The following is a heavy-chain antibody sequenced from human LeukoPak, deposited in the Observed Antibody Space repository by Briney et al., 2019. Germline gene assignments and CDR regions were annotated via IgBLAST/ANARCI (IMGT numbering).Heavy chain of an antibody. CDR1: GFNFSSYG. CDR3: AKGEGETTGDY. J-gene: IGHJ4*02. Sequence: GGSLRLSCAASGFNFSSYGMHWVRQAPGKGLEWVAVISYDGSNKYYADSVKGRFTISRDNSKNTLYLQMNSLRAEDTAVYYCAKGEGETTGDYWGQGTLVTVSS. CDR2: ISYDGSNK. D-gene: IGHD1-1*01. V-gene: IGHV3-30*18.